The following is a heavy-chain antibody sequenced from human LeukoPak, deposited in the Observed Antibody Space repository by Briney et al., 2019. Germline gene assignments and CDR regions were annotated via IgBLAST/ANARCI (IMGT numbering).Heavy chain of an antibody. CDR1: GGSISSTSW. CDR3: ARYDYGDSYFDY. V-gene: IGHV4-4*02. J-gene: IGHJ4*02. CDR2: IYHSGST. D-gene: IGHD4-17*01. Sequence: SGTLSLTCAVSGGSISSTSWWGWVRQPPVKGLEWIGEIYHSGSTNYNPSLKSRLTISVDTSKNQFSLNLSSVTAADTAMYYCARYDYGDSYFDYWGQGALVTVSS.